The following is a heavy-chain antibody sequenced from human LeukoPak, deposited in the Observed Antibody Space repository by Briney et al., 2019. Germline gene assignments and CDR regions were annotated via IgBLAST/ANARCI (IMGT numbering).Heavy chain of an antibody. D-gene: IGHD3-22*01. J-gene: IGHJ4*02. Sequence: SETLSLTCTVSGGSISSYYWSWIRQPPGKGLEWIGYIYYSGSTNYNPSLKSRVTISVDTSKNQFSLKLSSVTAADTAVYYCAKDREYYYDSSGPFDYWGQGTLVTVSS. CDR3: AKDREYYYDSSGPFDY. CDR2: IYYSGST. V-gene: IGHV4-59*01. CDR1: GGSISSYY.